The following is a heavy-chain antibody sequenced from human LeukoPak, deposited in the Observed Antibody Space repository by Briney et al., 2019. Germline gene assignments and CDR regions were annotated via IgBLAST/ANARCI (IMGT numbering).Heavy chain of an antibody. CDR3: AKNGQSGFSFDP. CDR2: VYYSGST. V-gene: IGHV4-59*12. D-gene: IGHD1-26*01. CDR1: GGSISSYY. Sequence: SETLSLTCTVSGGSISSYYWSWIRQPPGKGLEWIGYVYYSGSTNYNPSLKSRVTISADSSKNQFSLELSSVTAADTAVYYCAKNGQSGFSFDPWGQGSLVTVSS. J-gene: IGHJ5*02.